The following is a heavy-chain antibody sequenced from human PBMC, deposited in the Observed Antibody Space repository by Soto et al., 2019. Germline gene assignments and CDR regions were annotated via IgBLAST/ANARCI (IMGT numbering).Heavy chain of an antibody. CDR3: ARDLWSGYRSSGYYYYYMDV. D-gene: IGHD3-3*01. V-gene: IGHV4-4*02. CDR1: SGSISSSNW. J-gene: IGHJ6*03. CDR2: IYHSGST. Sequence: SETLSLTCAVSSGSISSSNWWSWVRQPPGKGLEWIGEIYHSGSTNYNPSLKSRVTISVAKSKNQFSLKLSSVTAEDTAVYYCARDLWSGYRSSGYYYYYMDVWGKGTTVTVSS.